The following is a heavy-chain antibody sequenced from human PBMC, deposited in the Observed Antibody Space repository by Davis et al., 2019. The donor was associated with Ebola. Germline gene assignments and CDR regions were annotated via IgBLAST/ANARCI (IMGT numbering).Heavy chain of an antibody. CDR1: GGSSTTSH. CDR3: ARERGVRFDP. V-gene: IGHV4-59*01. D-gene: IGHD2-21*01. CDR2: IYYSGRT. Sequence: SETLSLTCTVSGGSSTTSHFSWIRQPPATGLLRIGNIYYSGRTNYNPSAKSRVTISVDTSKNQFSLKLSSVTAADTAVYYCARERGVRFDPWGQGTLVTVSS. J-gene: IGHJ5*02.